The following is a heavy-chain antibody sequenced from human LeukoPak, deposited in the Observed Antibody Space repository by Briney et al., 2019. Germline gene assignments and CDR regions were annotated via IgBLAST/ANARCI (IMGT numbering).Heavy chain of an antibody. CDR3: AGTSYDFWSGYYNHAFDI. D-gene: IGHD3-3*01. V-gene: IGHV4-30-2*01. CDR2: IYHSGST. J-gene: IGHJ3*02. Sequence: PSQTLSLTCAVSGGSISSGGYSRSWIRQPPGKGLEWIGYIYHSGSTYYNPSLKSRVTISVDRSKNQFSLKLSSVTAADTAVYYCAGTSYDFWSGYYNHAFDIWGQGTMVTVSS. CDR1: GGSISSGGYS.